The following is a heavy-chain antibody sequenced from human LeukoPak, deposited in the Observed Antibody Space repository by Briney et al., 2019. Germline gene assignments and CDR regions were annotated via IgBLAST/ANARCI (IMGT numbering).Heavy chain of an antibody. CDR1: GYTFTGNY. CDR3: ARENWGYCSGGSCFWFDP. Sequence: ASVTLSCKASGYTFTGNYMHWVRHAPGQGLEWKGCIHPNIGGTTYAQQSQGRVTMTRDASISTAYMELSRVISDDTAVLYCARENWGYCSGGSCFWFDPWGQGTLVTVSS. V-gene: IGHV1-2*02. J-gene: IGHJ5*02. D-gene: IGHD2-15*01. CDR2: IHPNIGGT.